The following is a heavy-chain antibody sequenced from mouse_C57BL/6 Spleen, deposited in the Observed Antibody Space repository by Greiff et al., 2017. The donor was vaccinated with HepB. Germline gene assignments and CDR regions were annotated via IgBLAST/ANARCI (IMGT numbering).Heavy chain of an antibody. J-gene: IGHJ2*01. CDR1: GFTFSSYA. Sequence: EVQRVESGGGLVKPGGSLKLSCAASGFTFSSYAMSWVRQTPEKRLEWVATISDGGSYTYYPDNVKGRFTISRDNAKNNLYLQMSHLKSEDTAMYYCARDTDGYLDYWGQGTTLTVSS. V-gene: IGHV5-4*01. D-gene: IGHD2-3*01. CDR3: ARDTDGYLDY. CDR2: ISDGGSYT.